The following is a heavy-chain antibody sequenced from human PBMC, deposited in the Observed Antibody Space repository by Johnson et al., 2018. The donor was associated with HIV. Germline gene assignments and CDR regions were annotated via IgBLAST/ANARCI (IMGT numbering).Heavy chain of an antibody. CDR2: VSATGDST. D-gene: IGHD6-13*01. Sequence: VLLVESGGGVVQRGGSLRLSCVASGFTFRSYAMGWVRQAPGEGLEWVSVVSATGDSTYYADSVKGRFTISRDNSKNTLYVQMNSLRAEHTAIYHCARATSAAGTDNDAFDIWGQGTMVTVSS. J-gene: IGHJ3*02. V-gene: IGHV3-23*04. CDR1: GFTFRSYA. CDR3: ARATSAAGTDNDAFDI.